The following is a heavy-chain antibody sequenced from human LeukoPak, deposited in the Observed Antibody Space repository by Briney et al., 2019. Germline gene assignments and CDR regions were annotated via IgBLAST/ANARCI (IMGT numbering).Heavy chain of an antibody. CDR1: GFTFDDYG. CDR3: AKGTFGNIGSSNY. J-gene: IGHJ4*02. D-gene: IGHD2/OR15-2a*01. CDR2: ISGSGGSI. Sequence: GGSLRLSCEASGFTFDDYGMSWVRQVPGKGLEWVSVISGSGGSIYHADSVKGRFTISRDNSKNTLYLQMNSLRAEDTALYYCAKGTFGNIGSSNYWGQGTLVTVSS. V-gene: IGHV3-23*01.